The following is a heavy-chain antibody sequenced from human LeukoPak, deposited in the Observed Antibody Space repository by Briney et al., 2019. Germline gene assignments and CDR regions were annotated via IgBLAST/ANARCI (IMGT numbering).Heavy chain of an antibody. D-gene: IGHD1-26*01. V-gene: IGHV3-23*01. Sequence: PGGSLRLSCAASGFTFSNYAMGWVRQAPGRGLEWVSAITGSGGDTYHADSVKGRFSISRDNSKNTLYLQMNSLRVEDAAIYYCAGGSDSSRPYYFDYWGQGTLVTVSS. CDR2: ITGSGGDT. CDR3: AGGSDSSRPYYFDY. CDR1: GFTFSNYA. J-gene: IGHJ4*02.